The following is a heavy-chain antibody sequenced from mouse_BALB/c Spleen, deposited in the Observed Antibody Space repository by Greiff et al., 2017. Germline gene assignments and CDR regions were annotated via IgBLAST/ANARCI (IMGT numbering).Heavy chain of an antibody. Sequence: EVHLVESGPGLVKPSQSLSLTCSVTGYSITSGYYWNWIRQFPGNKLEWMGYISYDGSNNYNPSLKNRISITRDTSKNQFFLKLNSVTTEDTATYYCARRGIYDGYLYAMDYWGQGTSVTVSS. CDR3: ARRGIYDGYLYAMDY. CDR1: GYSITSGYY. D-gene: IGHD2-3*01. CDR2: ISYDGSN. J-gene: IGHJ4*01. V-gene: IGHV3-6*02.